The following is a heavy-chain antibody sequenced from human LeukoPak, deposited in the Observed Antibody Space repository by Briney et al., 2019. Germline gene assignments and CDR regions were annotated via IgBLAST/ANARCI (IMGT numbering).Heavy chain of an antibody. CDR3: ARVYCSGGSCFWESSVDY. J-gene: IGHJ4*02. CDR1: GYTFTSYG. D-gene: IGHD2-15*01. CDR2: ISAYNGNT. Sequence: ASVKVSCKASGYTFTSYGISWVRQAPGQGLEWMGWISAYNGNTNYAQKLQGRVTMTTDTSTSTAYMELRSLRSDDTAVYYCARVYCSGGSCFWESSVDYWGQGTLVTVSS. V-gene: IGHV1-18*01.